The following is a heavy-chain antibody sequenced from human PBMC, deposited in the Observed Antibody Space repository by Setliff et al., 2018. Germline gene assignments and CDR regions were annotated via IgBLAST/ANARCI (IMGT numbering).Heavy chain of an antibody. Sequence: ASVKVSCKASGYTFTSYGITWVRQAPGQGLEWMAWISAYNGYIVYAQKFQGRVTVTTDTSTSTAYMELRSLRSDDTAVYYCARAPPKIVVTVAALDYWGQGALVNVS. J-gene: IGHJ4*02. CDR3: ARAPPKIVVTVAALDY. V-gene: IGHV1-18*01. D-gene: IGHD2-15*01. CDR2: ISAYNGYI. CDR1: GYTFTSYG.